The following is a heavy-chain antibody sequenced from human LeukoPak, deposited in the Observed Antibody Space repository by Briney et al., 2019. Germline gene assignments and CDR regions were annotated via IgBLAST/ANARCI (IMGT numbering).Heavy chain of an antibody. D-gene: IGHD2-8*01. CDR2: ISYDGSNK. CDR3: AKDDDIGYRTNGVCFAFDY. CDR1: GFTFSSYG. V-gene: IGHV3-30*18. Sequence: SGGSLRLSCAASGFTFSSYGMHWVRQAPGKGLEWVAVISYDGSNKYYADSVKGRFTISRDNSKNTLYLQMNSLRAEDTAVYYCAKDDDIGYRTNGVCFAFDYWGQGTLVTVSS. J-gene: IGHJ4*02.